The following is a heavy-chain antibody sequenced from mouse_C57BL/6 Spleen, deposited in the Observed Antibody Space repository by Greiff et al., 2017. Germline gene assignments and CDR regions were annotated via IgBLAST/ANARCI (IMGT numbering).Heavy chain of an antibody. J-gene: IGHJ2*01. Sequence: QVHVKQSGAELVKPGASVKMSCKASGYTFTTYPIEWMKQNHGKSLEWIGNFHPYNDDTKYNEKFKGKATLTVAKSSSTVYLELSRLTTDDSAVYYCARGGTGDFDYWGQGTTLTVSS. CDR1: GYTFTTYP. CDR3: ARGGTGDFDY. CDR2: FHPYNDDT. D-gene: IGHD3-1*01. V-gene: IGHV1-47*01.